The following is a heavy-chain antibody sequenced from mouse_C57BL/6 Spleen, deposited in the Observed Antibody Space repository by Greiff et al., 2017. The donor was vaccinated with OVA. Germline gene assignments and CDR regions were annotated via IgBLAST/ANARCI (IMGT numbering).Heavy chain of an antibody. J-gene: IGHJ2*01. CDR3: ARVDYYGSPYFDY. V-gene: IGHV3-6*01. Sequence: ESGPGLVKPSQSLSLTCSVTGYSITSGYYWNWIRQFPGNKLEWMGYISYDGSNNYNPSLKNRISITRDTSKNQFFLKLNSVTTEDTATYYCARVDYYGSPYFDYWGQGTTLTVSS. CDR1: GYSITSGYY. D-gene: IGHD1-1*01. CDR2: ISYDGSN.